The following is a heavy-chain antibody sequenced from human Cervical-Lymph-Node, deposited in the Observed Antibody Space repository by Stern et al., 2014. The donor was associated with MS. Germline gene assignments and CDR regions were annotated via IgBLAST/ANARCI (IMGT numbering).Heavy chain of an antibody. CDR3: ATPAAVTVGSMDV. CDR1: GGTFSSLA. J-gene: IGHJ6*02. D-gene: IGHD2-21*02. Sequence: VQLVESGAEVMKPGSSVKVSCKASGGTFSSLAINWVRQAPGQGLEWVGWISPIFDTPTYARQCKGRVTITADESTNTAHLELSSLRSDDTAVYYCATPAAVTVGSMDVWGQGTTVIVSS. V-gene: IGHV1-69*01. CDR2: ISPIFDTP.